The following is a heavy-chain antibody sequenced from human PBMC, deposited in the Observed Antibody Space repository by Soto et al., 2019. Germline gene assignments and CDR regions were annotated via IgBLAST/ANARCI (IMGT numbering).Heavy chain of an antibody. CDR3: ATESGWYNLFDP. CDR1: GYSLTEIS. Sequence: QVQLVQSGAEVKKPGASVKVSCKVSGYSLTEISMHWVRQAPGKGLEWMGGFDPEDDETIYAQKYQGRLTMTEETSTDTAYMELSGLRSEDTAVYYCATESGWYNLFDPWGQGTLVTVSS. V-gene: IGHV1-24*01. CDR2: FDPEDDET. J-gene: IGHJ5*02. D-gene: IGHD6-19*01.